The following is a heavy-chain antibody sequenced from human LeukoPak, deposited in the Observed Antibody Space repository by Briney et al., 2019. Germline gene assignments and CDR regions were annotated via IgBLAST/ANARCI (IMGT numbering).Heavy chain of an antibody. Sequence: GGSLTLSCTASGFTFSTYNMKWLRQAPGKGLEWISYISSSLSSGTRIIYYADSAKGRFTISRDNAKNSLHLQMNRLRVEDTAVYYCVRGGRWVEPHYWGQGTLVTVSS. D-gene: IGHD1-14*01. J-gene: IGHJ4*02. V-gene: IGHV3-48*04. CDR1: GFTFSTYN. CDR2: ISSSLSSGTRII. CDR3: VRGGRWVEPHY.